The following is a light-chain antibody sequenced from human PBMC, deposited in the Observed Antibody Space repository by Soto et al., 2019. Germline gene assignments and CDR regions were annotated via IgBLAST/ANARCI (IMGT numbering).Light chain of an antibody. CDR2: DAS. V-gene: IGKV3-20*01. CDR3: QQYGSSGT. J-gene: IGKJ1*01. CDR1: QTVRNNY. Sequence: ECLLTQYPGTLSLSPGERSTLSCRASQTVRNNYLAWYQQKPGQAPRLLIYDASRRATGIPDRFSGSGSGTDFTLTISRLEPEDFAVYYCQQYGSSGTFGQGTKVDIK.